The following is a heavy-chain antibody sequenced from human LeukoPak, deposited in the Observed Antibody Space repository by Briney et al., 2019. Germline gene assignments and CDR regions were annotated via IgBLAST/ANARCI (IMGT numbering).Heavy chain of an antibody. J-gene: IGHJ4*02. CDR2: ISSTSTYI. D-gene: IGHD1-26*01. Sequence: PGGTLRLSCAASGFTFSSYDMSWVRQAPGKGLEWVSSISSTSTYIYYADSMKGRFIISRDNARNSLYLEMNSLRAEDTAVYYCARIIGISGTYPTDYWGQGTLVTVSS. CDR3: ARIIGISGTYPTDY. CDR1: GFTFSSYD. V-gene: IGHV3-21*06.